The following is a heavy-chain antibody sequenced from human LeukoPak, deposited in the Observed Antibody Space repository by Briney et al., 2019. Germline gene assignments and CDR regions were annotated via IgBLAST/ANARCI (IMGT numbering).Heavy chain of an antibody. D-gene: IGHD3-10*01. CDR2: INPNSGGT. J-gene: IGHJ4*02. V-gene: IGHV1-2*02. Sequence: ASVKVPCKASGYTFTGYYMHWVRQAPGQGLEWMGWINPNSGGTNYAQKFQGRVTMTRDTSISTAYMELSRLRSDDTAVYYCARGGYGSGSYYTQYYWGQGTLVTVSS. CDR3: ARGGYGSGSYYTQYY. CDR1: GYTFTGYY.